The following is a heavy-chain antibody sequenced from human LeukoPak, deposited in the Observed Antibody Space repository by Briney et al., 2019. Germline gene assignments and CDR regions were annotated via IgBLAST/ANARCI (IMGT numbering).Heavy chain of an antibody. D-gene: IGHD2-2*01. V-gene: IGHV3-23*01. Sequence: GGSLRLSCAVSGFTFNTYVMSWVRQAPGKGLEWVSAISGSGGGTYYVASVKGRFTISRDNSKNTLYLQMNSLRAEDTAVYYCAAVYSSSPLRPMDVWGQGTTVTVSS. J-gene: IGHJ6*02. CDR1: GFTFNTYV. CDR2: ISGSGGGT. CDR3: AAVYSSSPLRPMDV.